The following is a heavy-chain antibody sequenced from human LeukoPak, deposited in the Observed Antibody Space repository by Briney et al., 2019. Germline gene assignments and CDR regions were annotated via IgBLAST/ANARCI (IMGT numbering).Heavy chain of an antibody. V-gene: IGHV1-46*01. J-gene: IGHJ3*02. CDR2: INPSGGST. CDR1: GYTFTSYY. Sequence: GASVKVSCKASGYTFTSYYMHWVRQAPGQGLEWMGIINPSGGSTSYAQKFQGRVTITADKSTSTAYMELSSLRSEDTAVYYCARALKSSRRDAFDIWGQGTMVTVSS. CDR3: ARALKSSRRDAFDI. D-gene: IGHD6-13*01.